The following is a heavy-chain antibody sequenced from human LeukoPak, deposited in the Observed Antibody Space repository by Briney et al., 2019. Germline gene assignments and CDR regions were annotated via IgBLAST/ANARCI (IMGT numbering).Heavy chain of an antibody. J-gene: IGHJ5*02. CDR3: ARAGSSWSLGFDP. V-gene: IGHV1-2*02. D-gene: IGHD6-13*01. CDR1: GYTFTGYY. Sequence: GASVKVSCKASGYTFTGYYMHWVRQAPGQGLEWMGWINPNSGGTNYAQKFQGRVTMTRDTSTSTAYMELSRLRSDDTAVYYCARAGSSWSLGFDPWGQGTLVTVSS. CDR2: INPNSGGT.